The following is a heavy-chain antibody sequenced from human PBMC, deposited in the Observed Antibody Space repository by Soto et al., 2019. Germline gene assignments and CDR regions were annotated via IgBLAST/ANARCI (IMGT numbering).Heavy chain of an antibody. J-gene: IGHJ4*02. CDR1: GGSISSSSYY. V-gene: IGHV4-39*01. CDR3: ARLRRDVMGASHFDY. CDR2: IYYSGST. Sequence: KPSETLSLTCTVSGGSISSSSYYWGWIRQPPGKGLEWIGSIYYSGSTYYNPSLKSRVTISVDTSKNQFSLKLSSVTAADTAVYYCARLRRDVMGASHFDYWGQGTLVTVSS. D-gene: IGHD1-26*01.